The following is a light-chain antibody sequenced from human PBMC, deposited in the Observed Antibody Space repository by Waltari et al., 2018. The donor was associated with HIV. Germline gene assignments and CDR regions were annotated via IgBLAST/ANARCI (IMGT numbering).Light chain of an antibody. CDR2: EVT. J-gene: IGLJ1*01. V-gene: IGLV2-14*03. Sequence: QSALPQPASVSGSPGQSITISCTGTSGCVRGSTFVPWSQQPPGKAPKLIIYEVTYRPSGVSDRFSGSKSGNTASLTISGLQAEDEADYYCCSYTSSNTYDFGTGTTVTVL. CDR3: CSYTSSNTYD. CDR1: SGCVRGSTF.